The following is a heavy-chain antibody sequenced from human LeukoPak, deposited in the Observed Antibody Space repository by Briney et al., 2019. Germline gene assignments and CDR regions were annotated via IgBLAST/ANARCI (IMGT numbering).Heavy chain of an antibody. J-gene: IGHJ6*03. D-gene: IGHD6-13*01. CDR1: GGSFSGYY. CDR2: INHSGST. Sequence: PSETLSLTCAVYGGSFSGYYWSWIRQPPGKGLEWIGEINHSGSTNYNPSLKSRVTISVDTSKNQFSLKLSSVTAADTAVYYCARGRQYSSSWYPFYYYYMDVWGKGTTVTVSS. CDR3: ARGRQYSSSWYPFYYYYMDV. V-gene: IGHV4-34*01.